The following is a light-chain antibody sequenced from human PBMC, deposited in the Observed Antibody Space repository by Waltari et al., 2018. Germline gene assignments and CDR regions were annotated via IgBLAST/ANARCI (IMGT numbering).Light chain of an antibody. V-gene: IGKV1-27*01. CDR2: AAS. J-gene: IGKJ4*01. CDR1: QGISNY. Sequence: DIQMHQSPSSLSASVGDRVTITCRASQGISNYLAWYQQKPGKSPELLIYAASTLEPGVSSRFSGSGSGTDFSLTISSLQPEDVGTYYCQKYNSAPQTFGGGTKVEIK. CDR3: QKYNSAPQT.